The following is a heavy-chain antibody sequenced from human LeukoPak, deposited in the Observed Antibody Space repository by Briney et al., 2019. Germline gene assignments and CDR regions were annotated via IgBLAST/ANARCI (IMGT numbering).Heavy chain of an antibody. J-gene: IGHJ4*02. CDR2: ISYDGSNK. Sequence: GRSLRLSCAASGFTFSSYGMHWVRQAPGKGLEWVAVISYDGSNKYYADSVKGRFTISRDNSKNTLYLQMNSLRAEDTAVYYCAKVLVRGSYLDYWGQGTLVTVSS. CDR1: GFTFSSYG. CDR3: AKVLVRGSYLDY. V-gene: IGHV3-30*18. D-gene: IGHD3-10*01.